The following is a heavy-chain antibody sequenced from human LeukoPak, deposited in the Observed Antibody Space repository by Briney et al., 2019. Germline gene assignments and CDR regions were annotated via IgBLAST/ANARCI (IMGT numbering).Heavy chain of an antibody. CDR3: TTIVETATLDALDI. Sequence: GRSLRLSCAASRFTFSNYAMHWVRQAPGKGLEWVALISDDGSIKYYADSVKGRFTISRDNSKSTLYMQMNSLRAEDTAVYYCTTIVETATLDALDIWGQGTMVTVSS. CDR1: RFTFSNYA. D-gene: IGHD5-24*01. CDR2: ISDDGSIK. V-gene: IGHV3-30*04. J-gene: IGHJ3*02.